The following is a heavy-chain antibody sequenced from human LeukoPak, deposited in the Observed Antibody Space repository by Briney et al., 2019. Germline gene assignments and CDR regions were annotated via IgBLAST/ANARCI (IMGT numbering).Heavy chain of an antibody. J-gene: IGHJ4*02. CDR2: LSGSGAGT. CDR3: AKDRGYSYGISEY. Sequence: GGSLRLSCSASGFTFSDYALGWVRQAPGRGLEWVATLSGSGAGTYYSDSVQGRFTISRDNSKNTLYLQMNSLRAEDTAVYYCAKDRGYSYGISEYWGQGTLVTVSS. V-gene: IGHV3-23*01. CDR1: GFTFSDYA. D-gene: IGHD5-18*01.